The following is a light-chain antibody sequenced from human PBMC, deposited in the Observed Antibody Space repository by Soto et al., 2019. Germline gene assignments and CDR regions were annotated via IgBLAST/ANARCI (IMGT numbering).Light chain of an antibody. CDR3: QQSYSTTWT. V-gene: IGKV1-39*01. CDR1: QGISTY. CDR2: AAS. Sequence: DIQMTQSPSSLSASVGDRVTITCRASQGISTYLNWYQQKPGKAPKLLIYAASSLQSGVPSRFSGSGSETDFTLTISSLKPEDFETYSCQQSYSTTWTFGQGTKVDI. J-gene: IGKJ1*01.